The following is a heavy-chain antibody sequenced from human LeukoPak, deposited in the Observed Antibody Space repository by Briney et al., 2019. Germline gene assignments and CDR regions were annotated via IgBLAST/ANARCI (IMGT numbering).Heavy chain of an antibody. CDR1: GYTFTSYA. Sequence: GASVKVSCKASGYTFTSYAFRWVRQAPGQGLEWMGWISAYNGNTNYAQKLQGRVTMTTDTSTSTAYMELRSLRSDDTAVYYCARVSGTAFDYWGQGTLVTVSS. CDR3: ARVSGTAFDY. J-gene: IGHJ4*02. CDR2: ISAYNGNT. D-gene: IGHD1-1*01. V-gene: IGHV1-18*01.